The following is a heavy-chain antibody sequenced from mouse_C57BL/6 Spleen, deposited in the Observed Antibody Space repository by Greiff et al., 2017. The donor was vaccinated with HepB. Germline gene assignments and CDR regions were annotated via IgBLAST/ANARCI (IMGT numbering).Heavy chain of an antibody. CDR1: GYTFTSYW. CDR2: TYPGSGST. CDR3: ARSKTTVVYWYFDV. Sequence: QVQLQQPGAELVKPGASVKMSCKASGYTFTSYWITWVKQRPGQGLEWIGDTYPGSGSTNYNEKFKSKATLTVDTSSSTAYMQLSSLTSEDSAVYYCARSKTTVVYWYFDVWGTGTTVTVSS. J-gene: IGHJ1*03. D-gene: IGHD1-1*01. V-gene: IGHV1-55*01.